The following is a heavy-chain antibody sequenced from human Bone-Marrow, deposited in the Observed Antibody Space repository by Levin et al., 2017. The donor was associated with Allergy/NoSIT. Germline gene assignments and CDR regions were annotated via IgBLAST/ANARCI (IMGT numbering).Heavy chain of an antibody. CDR3: ARDLGGYSSSSRHYYYYGMDV. J-gene: IGHJ6*02. D-gene: IGHD6-6*01. CDR2: IIPIFGTA. Sequence: SVKVSCKASGGTFSSYAISWVRQAPGQGLEWMGGIIPIFGTANYAQKFQGRVTITADKSTSTAYMELSSLRSEDTAVYYCARDLGGYSSSSRHYYYYGMDVRGQGTTVTVSS. CDR1: GGTFSSYA. V-gene: IGHV1-69*06.